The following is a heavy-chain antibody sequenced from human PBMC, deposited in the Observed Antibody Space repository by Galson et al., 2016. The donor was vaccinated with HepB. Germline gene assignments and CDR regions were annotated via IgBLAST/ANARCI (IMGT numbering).Heavy chain of an antibody. V-gene: IGHV3-33*01. D-gene: IGHD2/OR15-2a*01. J-gene: IGHJ4*02. CDR1: GFTFSGYG. CDR2: IWFDGSNK. Sequence: SLRLSCAASGFTFSGYGMHWVRQAPGKGLEWVAVIWFDGSNKYYADSVKGRFSISRDNSKSTLYLQMNSLRAEDTAVYYCARDPLSVIGYFDYWGQGTLVTVSS. CDR3: ARDPLSVIGYFDY.